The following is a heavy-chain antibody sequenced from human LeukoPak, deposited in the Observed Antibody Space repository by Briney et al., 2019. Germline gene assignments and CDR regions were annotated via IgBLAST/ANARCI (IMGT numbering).Heavy chain of an antibody. V-gene: IGHV3-23*01. CDR1: GFTFSSYI. CDR2: ISASGSIT. CDR3: AKDRVAIFGVVTTHWFDP. Sequence: PGGSLRLSCAASGFTFSSYIMTWVRQAPGKRLEWVSGISASGSITYYADSVKGRFTISRDNSKKTLYLQMNSLRAEDTAVYYCAKDRVAIFGVVTTHWFDPWGQGALVTVSS. D-gene: IGHD3-3*01. J-gene: IGHJ5*02.